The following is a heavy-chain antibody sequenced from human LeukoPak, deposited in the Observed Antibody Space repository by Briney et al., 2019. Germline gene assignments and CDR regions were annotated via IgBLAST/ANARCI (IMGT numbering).Heavy chain of an antibody. CDR3: AVVVTAMGDYYFDY. D-gene: IGHD2-15*01. J-gene: IGHJ4*02. V-gene: IGHV4-59*08. CDR2: IYYSGST. Sequence: KPSETLSLTCTVSGGSISSYYWSWIRQPPGKGLEWIGYIYYSGSTNYNPSLKSRFTISVDTSKNQFSLKLTSVTAADTAVYYCAVVVTAMGDYYFDYWGQGTLVTVSS. CDR1: GGSISSYY.